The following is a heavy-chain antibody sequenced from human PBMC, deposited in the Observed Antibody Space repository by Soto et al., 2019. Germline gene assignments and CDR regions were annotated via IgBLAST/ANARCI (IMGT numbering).Heavy chain of an antibody. J-gene: IGHJ6*02. CDR2: ISYDGSNK. V-gene: IGHV3-30-3*01. CDR1: GLTSSTYA. CDR3: ARDLPSTRGYYYGMDV. D-gene: IGHD3-10*01. Sequence: VQLLESGGDLVQPGGSLRLSCAASGLTSSTYAMSWVRQAPGKGLEWVAVISYDGSNKYYADSVKGRFTISRDNSKNTLYLQMNSLRAEDTAVYYCARDLPSTRGYYYGMDVWGQGTTVTVSS.